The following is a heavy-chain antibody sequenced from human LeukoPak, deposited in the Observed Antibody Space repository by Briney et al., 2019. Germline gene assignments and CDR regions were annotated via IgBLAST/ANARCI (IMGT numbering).Heavy chain of an antibody. V-gene: IGHV4-30-2*01. D-gene: IGHD6-13*01. J-gene: IGHJ4*02. CDR1: GGSISGGGYS. CDR2: IYHSGST. Sequence: SQTLSLTCAVSGGSISGGGYSWSWIRQPPGKGLEWIGYIYHSGSTYYNPSLKSRVTISVDRSKNQFSLKLSSVTAADTAVYYCASSWYRRGLDYWGQGTLVTVSS. CDR3: ASSWYRRGLDY.